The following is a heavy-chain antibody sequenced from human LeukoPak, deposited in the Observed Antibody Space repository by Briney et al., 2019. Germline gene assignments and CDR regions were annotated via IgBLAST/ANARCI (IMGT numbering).Heavy chain of an antibody. Sequence: GGSLRLSCAASGFTFSSYGMSWVRQAPGKGLEWVSAISGSGGSTYYADSVKGRFTISRDNSKNTLYLQMNSLRAEDTAVYYCAREGALTVTKDAFDIWGQGTMVTVSS. CDR1: GFTFSSYG. D-gene: IGHD4-17*01. J-gene: IGHJ3*02. V-gene: IGHV3-23*01. CDR3: AREGALTVTKDAFDI. CDR2: ISGSGGST.